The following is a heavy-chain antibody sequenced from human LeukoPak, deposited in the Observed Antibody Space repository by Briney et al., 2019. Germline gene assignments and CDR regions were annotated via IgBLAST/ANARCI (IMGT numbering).Heavy chain of an antibody. J-gene: IGHJ4*02. CDR2: INPNSGGT. CDR1: GYTFTGYY. CDR3: ARALTYGDYVDY. D-gene: IGHD4-17*01. Sequence: ASVTVSCKASGYTFTGYYMHWVRQAPGQGLEWMGWINPNSGGTNYAQKFQGRVTMTRDTSISTAYMELSRLRSDDTAVYYCARALTYGDYVDYWGQGTLVTVSS. V-gene: IGHV1-2*02.